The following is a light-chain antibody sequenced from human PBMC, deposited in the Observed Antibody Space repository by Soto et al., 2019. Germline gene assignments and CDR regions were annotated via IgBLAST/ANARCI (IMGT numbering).Light chain of an antibody. V-gene: IGLV2-8*01. Sequence: SALTQPPSASGSPGQSVTISCTGTSSDVGGYNYVSWYQQHPGKAPKLMIYEVSKRPSGVPDRFSGSKSGNTAPLTVSGLQAEDEADYYCSSYAGSNNFVVFGTGTKVTVL. J-gene: IGLJ1*01. CDR1: SSDVGGYNY. CDR3: SSYAGSNNFVV. CDR2: EVS.